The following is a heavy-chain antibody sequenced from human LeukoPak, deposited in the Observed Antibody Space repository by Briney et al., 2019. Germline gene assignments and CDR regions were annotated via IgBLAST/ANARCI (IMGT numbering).Heavy chain of an antibody. Sequence: GESLKISCKGSGYSVTSYWIGWVRRMPGKGLEWMGIFYPGDSDTRYSPSFQGQVTISADKSITTAYLQWSSLKASDTAMYYCATLVRGAFDYWGQGTLVTVSS. J-gene: IGHJ4*02. CDR1: GYSVTSYW. CDR3: ATLVRGAFDY. CDR2: FYPGDSDT. V-gene: IGHV5-51*01. D-gene: IGHD3-10*01.